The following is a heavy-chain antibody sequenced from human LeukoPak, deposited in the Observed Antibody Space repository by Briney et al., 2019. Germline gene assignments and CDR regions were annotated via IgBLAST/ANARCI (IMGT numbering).Heavy chain of an antibody. V-gene: IGHV4-34*01. CDR3: ARLPLGAFGEVLNFDC. CDR2: INHSGST. Sequence: TSETLSLTCAVYGGSFSGYYWSWIRQPPGKGLEWIGEINHSGSTNYNPSLKSRVTISVDTSKNQFSLKLSSVTAADTAVYYCARLPLGAFGEVLNFDCWGQGTLVIVSS. CDR1: GGSFSGYY. D-gene: IGHD3-10*01. J-gene: IGHJ4*02.